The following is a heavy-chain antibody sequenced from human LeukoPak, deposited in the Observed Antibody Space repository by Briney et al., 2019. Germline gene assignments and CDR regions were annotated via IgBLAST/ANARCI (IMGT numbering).Heavy chain of an antibody. D-gene: IGHD6-19*01. CDR2: INTKTGNP. Sequence: GASVKVSCKASGYTFTGHAMNWVRQAPGQGPEWMGYINTKTGNPTYAQGFTGRFVFSLDTSVSTAYLQISSLKPEDTGVYYCVKGGWVAVTGMDSWGQGTLVTVSS. CDR3: VKGGWVAVTGMDS. J-gene: IGHJ4*02. CDR1: GYTFTGHA. V-gene: IGHV7-4-1*02.